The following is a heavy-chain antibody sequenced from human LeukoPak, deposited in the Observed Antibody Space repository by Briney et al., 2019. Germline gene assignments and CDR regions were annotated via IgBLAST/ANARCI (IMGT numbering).Heavy chain of an antibody. D-gene: IGHD3-16*01. Sequence: GSLRLSRAASGFTFSSYDMHWVRQATGKGLEWVSAIGTAGDTYYPGSVKGRFTISRDNSKNTLYLQMNSLRVEDTAVYCANIPNSFVPDYWGQGSLVTVSS. CDR2: IGTAGDT. CDR1: GFTFSSYD. CDR3: NIPNSFVPDY. J-gene: IGHJ4*02. V-gene: IGHV3-13*01.